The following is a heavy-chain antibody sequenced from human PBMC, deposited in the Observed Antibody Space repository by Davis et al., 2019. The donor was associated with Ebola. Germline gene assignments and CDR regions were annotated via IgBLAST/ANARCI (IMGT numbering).Heavy chain of an antibody. CDR2: MYYSGST. CDR1: GVSITSGGYY. Sequence: PSETLSLTCTVSGVSITSGGYYWGWIRNPPGKGLEWIGSMYYSGSTYYNPSLKSRVTISVDTSKNQFSLKLSSVTAADTAVYYCARHNMYSASSGHWGQGTLVTVSS. D-gene: IGHD6-6*01. J-gene: IGHJ4*02. CDR3: ARHNMYSASSGH. V-gene: IGHV4-39*01.